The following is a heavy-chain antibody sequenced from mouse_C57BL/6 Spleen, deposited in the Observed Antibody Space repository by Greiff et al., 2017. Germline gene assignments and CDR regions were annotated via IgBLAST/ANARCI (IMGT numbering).Heavy chain of an antibody. CDR3: ARSSDAGYYGY. CDR1: GYTFTSYW. Sequence: VHLQQPGAELVMPGASVKLSCKASGYTFTSYWMHWVKQRPGQGLEWIGEIDPSDSYTNYNQKFKGKSTLTVDKSSSTAYMQLRSLTSEDSAVYCCARSSDAGYYGYWGQGTTLTVS. J-gene: IGHJ2*01. CDR2: IDPSDSYT. D-gene: IGHD2-13*01. V-gene: IGHV1-69*01.